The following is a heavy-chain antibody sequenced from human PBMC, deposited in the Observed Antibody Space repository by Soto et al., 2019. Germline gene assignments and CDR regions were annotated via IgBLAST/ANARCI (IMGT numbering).Heavy chain of an antibody. J-gene: IGHJ6*02. D-gene: IGHD5-18*01. CDR3: ARDRGYSYGYSYYYYGMDV. CDR2: IIPIFGTA. V-gene: IGHV1-69*01. Sequence: QVQLVQSGAEVKKPGSSVKVSCKASGGTFSSYAISWVRQAPGQGLEWMGGIIPIFGTANYAQKFQGRVTITADESTSTAYMELSSLSSDDTAVYYCARDRGYSYGYSYYYYGMDVWGQGTTVTVSS. CDR1: GGTFSSYA.